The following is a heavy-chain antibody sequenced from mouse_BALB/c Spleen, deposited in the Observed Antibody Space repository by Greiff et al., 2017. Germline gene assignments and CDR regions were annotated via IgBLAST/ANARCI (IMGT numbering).Heavy chain of an antibody. CDR1: GFTFSSFG. CDR2: ISSGSSTI. V-gene: IGHV5-17*02. D-gene: IGHD2-2*01. Sequence: EVQRVESGGGLVQPGGSRKLSCAASGFTFSSFGMHWVRQAPEKGLEWVAYISSGSSTIYYADTVKGRFTISRDNPKNTLFLQMTSLRSEDTAMYYCARYVGLRMDYWGQGTSVTVAS. J-gene: IGHJ4*01. CDR3: ARYVGLRMDY.